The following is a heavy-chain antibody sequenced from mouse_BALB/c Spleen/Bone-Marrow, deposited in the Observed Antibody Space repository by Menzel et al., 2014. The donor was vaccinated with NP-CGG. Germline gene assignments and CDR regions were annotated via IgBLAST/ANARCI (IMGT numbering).Heavy chain of an antibody. Sequence: EVKLMDSGGGLVQPGGSRKLSCAASGFTFSSFGMHWVRQAPEKGLEWVAYTSSGSSTIYYADTVKGRFTISRDNPKNTLFLQMTSLRSEDTAMYYCARGRRTLYFDYWGQGTTLTVSS. V-gene: IGHV5-17*02. CDR3: ARGRRTLYFDY. CDR1: GFTFSSFG. CDR2: TSSGSSTI. D-gene: IGHD3-3*01. J-gene: IGHJ2*01.